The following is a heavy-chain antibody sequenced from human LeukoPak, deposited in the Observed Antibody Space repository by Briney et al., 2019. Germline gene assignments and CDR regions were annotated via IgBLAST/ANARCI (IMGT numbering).Heavy chain of an antibody. D-gene: IGHD5-18*01. V-gene: IGHV3-48*04. CDR2: ISSSSKTI. CDR1: GFTFSSCS. CDR3: ARDTGGYSYGRPDAFDI. J-gene: IGHJ3*02. Sequence: PGGSLRLSCAASGFTFSSCSMNWVSQAPGKGLEWVSYISSSSKTIYYADSVKGRFTISRDNAKNSLYLQMNSLRAEDTAVYYCARDTGGYSYGRPDAFDIWGQGTMVTVSS.